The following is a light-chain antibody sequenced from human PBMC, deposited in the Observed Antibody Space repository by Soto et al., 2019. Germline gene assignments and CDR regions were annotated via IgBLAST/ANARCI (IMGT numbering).Light chain of an antibody. Sequence: EIVMTQSPATLSVSPGERVTLSCRASRSVRNYLAWYQQKPGQAPRLLIYATSTRATGVPARFSGSGSGTEFTLTISSLQSEDFAVYYCQHYNNWPPWTFGQGTKVEGK. CDR1: RSVRNY. V-gene: IGKV3-15*01. J-gene: IGKJ1*01. CDR2: ATS. CDR3: QHYNNWPPWT.